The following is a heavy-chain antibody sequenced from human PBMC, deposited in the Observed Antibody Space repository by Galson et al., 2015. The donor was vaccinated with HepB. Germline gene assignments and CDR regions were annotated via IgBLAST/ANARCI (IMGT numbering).Heavy chain of an antibody. J-gene: IGHJ3*02. CDR1: GFTFSSYA. CDR3: AKDWDWIHDAFGI. V-gene: IGHV3-23*01. Sequence: SLRLSCAASGFTFSSYAMSWVRQAPGKGLEWVSAISGSGGSTYYADSVKGRFTISRDNSKNTLYLQMNSLRAEDTAVYYCAKDWDWIHDAFGIWGQGTMVTVSS. D-gene: IGHD5-18*01. CDR2: ISGSGGST.